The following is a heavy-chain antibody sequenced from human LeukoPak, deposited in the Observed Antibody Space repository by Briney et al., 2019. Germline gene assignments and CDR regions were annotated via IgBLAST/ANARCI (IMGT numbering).Heavy chain of an antibody. J-gene: IGHJ4*02. D-gene: IGHD1-26*01. Sequence: GGSLRLSCAASGFTFSSYWMSWVRQAPGKGLEWVANIKQDGSEKYYVDSVKGRFTISRDNAKNSLYLQMNSLRAEDTAVYYCARDTNVEFVEWAPLFGYWGQGTLVTVSS. CDR2: IKQDGSEK. CDR1: GFTFSSYW. V-gene: IGHV3-7*01. CDR3: ARDTNVEFVEWAPLFGY.